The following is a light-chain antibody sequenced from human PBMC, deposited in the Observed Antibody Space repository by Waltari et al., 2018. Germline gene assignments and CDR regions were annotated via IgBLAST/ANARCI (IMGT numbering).Light chain of an antibody. V-gene: IGLV2-11*01. CDR1: SSDVGGYNY. CDR3: CSYVGRYTWV. J-gene: IGLJ3*02. Sequence: QSALTQPRSVSGSPGQSVTISCTGTSSDVGGYNYVSWFQQHPGNAPKLMIHDVSKRPSGVPDRFSGSKSGNTASLTISGLQADDETDYYCCSYVGRYTWVFGGGTKLTVL. CDR2: DVS.